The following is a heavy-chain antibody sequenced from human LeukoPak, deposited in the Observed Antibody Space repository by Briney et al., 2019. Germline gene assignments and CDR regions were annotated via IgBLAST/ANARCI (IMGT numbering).Heavy chain of an antibody. J-gene: IGHJ4*02. Sequence: GASVKVSCKTSGYTFTNYDINWVRQAAGQGLEWMGWMNPNRGDTDYVQEFKGRVTMTRDTSISTAYRELSSLTYEDSAVYYCTRSGFGAGVRFDFWGQGTPVTVSS. V-gene: IGHV1-8*01. CDR2: MNPNRGDT. CDR3: TRSGFGAGVRFDF. D-gene: IGHD3-3*01. CDR1: GYTFTNYD.